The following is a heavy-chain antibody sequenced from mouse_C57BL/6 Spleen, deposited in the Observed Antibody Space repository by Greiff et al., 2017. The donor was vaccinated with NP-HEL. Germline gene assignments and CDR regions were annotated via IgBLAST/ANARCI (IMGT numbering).Heavy chain of an antibody. Sequence: VQLQQSGPELVKPGASVKLSCKASGYTFTSYDINWVKQRPGQGLEWIGWIYPRDGSTKYNEKFKGKATLTVDTSSSTANMELHSLTSEDSAVYFCARASPYYYGSSYWYFDVWGTGTTVTVSS. J-gene: IGHJ1*03. V-gene: IGHV1-85*01. CDR2: IYPRDGST. CDR1: GYTFTSYD. D-gene: IGHD1-1*01. CDR3: ARASPYYYGSSYWYFDV.